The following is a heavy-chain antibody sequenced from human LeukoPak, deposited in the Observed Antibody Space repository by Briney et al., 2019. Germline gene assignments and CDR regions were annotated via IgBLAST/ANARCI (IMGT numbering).Heavy chain of an antibody. V-gene: IGHV4-59*12. CDR1: GGSISSYY. Sequence: SETLSLTCTVSGGSISSYYWSWIRQPPGKGLEWIGSIYYSGSTYYNPSLKSRVTISVDTSKNQFSLKLSSVTAADTAVYYCARVRGYSGYAHFDYWGQGTLVTVSS. CDR3: ARVRGYSGYAHFDY. CDR2: IYYSGST. D-gene: IGHD5-12*01. J-gene: IGHJ4*02.